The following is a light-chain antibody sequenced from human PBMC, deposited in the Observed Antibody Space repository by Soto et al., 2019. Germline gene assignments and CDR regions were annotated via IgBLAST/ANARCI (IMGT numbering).Light chain of an antibody. Sequence: EIVLTQSPGTLSLSPGERATLSCRASQSITRSSLAWYQQKPGQAPRLLIYDASSRATGIPDRFSGSGSGTDFTLTISRLEPEDFAVYYCQQYGSLPITFGQGTRLEIK. CDR1: QSITRSS. CDR3: QQYGSLPIT. V-gene: IGKV3-20*01. J-gene: IGKJ5*01. CDR2: DAS.